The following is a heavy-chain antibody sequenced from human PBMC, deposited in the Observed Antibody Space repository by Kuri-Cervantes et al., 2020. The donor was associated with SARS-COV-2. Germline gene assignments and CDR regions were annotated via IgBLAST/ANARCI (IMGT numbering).Heavy chain of an antibody. V-gene: IGHV3-9*01. CDR2: ISWNSGSI. D-gene: IGHD2-21*02. J-gene: IGHJ4*02. CDR3: ARSDPLYCGCDCAAYYFYS. CDR1: GFAFDGYA. Sequence: SLKISCAASGFAFDGYAMHWVRQAPGKGLECVSGISWNSGSIGYADSVKGRFTISRDNAKNSLYLQMNSLRAEDTALYYCARSDPLYCGCDCAAYYFYSWGQGTLVTVSS.